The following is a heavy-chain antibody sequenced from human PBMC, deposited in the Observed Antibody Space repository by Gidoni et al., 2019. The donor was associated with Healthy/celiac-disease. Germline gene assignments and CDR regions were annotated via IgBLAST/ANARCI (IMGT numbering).Heavy chain of an antibody. CDR1: GFTFSSYA. J-gene: IGHJ2*01. V-gene: IGHV3-30-3*01. CDR2: ISYDGSNK. CDR3: ARDFLKYWYFDL. Sequence: VQLVESGGGVVQPGRSLSLSCAASGFTFSSYAMQWVRKAPGKGLEWVAVISYDGSNKYYADSVKGRFTISRDNSKNTLYLQMNSLRAEDTAVYYCARDFLKYWYFDLWGRGTLVTVSS.